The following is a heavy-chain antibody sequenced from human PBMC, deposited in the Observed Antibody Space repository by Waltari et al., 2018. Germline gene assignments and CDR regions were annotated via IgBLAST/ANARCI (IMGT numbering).Heavy chain of an antibody. CDR3: ARAPLVRSGIYWVWGYFDL. CDR2: IYYSGST. V-gene: IGHV4-59*01. J-gene: IGHJ2*01. Sequence: QVQLQESGPGLVKPSEPLSLTCTVSGGSISSSYWSWIRQPPGKGLEWIGYIYYSGSTNYNPSLKSRVTISVDTSKNQFSLKLSSVTAADTAVYYCARAPLVRSGIYWVWGYFDLWGRGTLVTVSS. CDR1: GGSISSSY. D-gene: IGHD3-10*01.